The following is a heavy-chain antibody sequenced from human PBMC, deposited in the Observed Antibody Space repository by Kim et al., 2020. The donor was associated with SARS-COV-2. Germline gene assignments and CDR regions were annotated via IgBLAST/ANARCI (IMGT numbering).Heavy chain of an antibody. J-gene: IGHJ4*02. D-gene: IGHD6-13*01. CDR3: ARDGGSSSFRTPVDY. CDR2: ISAYNGNT. Sequence: ASVKVSCKASGYTFISYGISWVRQAPGQGLEWMGWISAYNGNTKYAQKLQGRVTMTTDTSTSTAYMELRSLRSDDTAVYYCARDGGSSSFRTPVDYWGQGTLVTVSS. V-gene: IGHV1-18*01. CDR1: GYTFISYG.